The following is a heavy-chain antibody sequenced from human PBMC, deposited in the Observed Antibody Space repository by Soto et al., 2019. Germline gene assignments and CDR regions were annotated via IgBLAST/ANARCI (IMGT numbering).Heavy chain of an antibody. CDR3: ARTYYYDSSGPGFDI. CDR1: GGTSSSYA. J-gene: IGHJ3*02. Sequence: GASVKVSCKASGGTSSSYAISWVRQAPGQGLEWMGGIIPIFGTANYAQKFQGRVTITADESTSTAYMELSSLRSEDTAVYYCARTYYYDSSGPGFDIWGQGTMVTVSS. CDR2: IIPIFGTA. V-gene: IGHV1-69*13. D-gene: IGHD3-22*01.